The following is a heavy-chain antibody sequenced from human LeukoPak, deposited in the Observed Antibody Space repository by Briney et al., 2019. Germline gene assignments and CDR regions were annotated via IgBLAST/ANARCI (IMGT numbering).Heavy chain of an antibody. CDR1: GFTFSSYT. D-gene: IGHD3-22*01. J-gene: IGHJ4*02. CDR2: ISGSDDNT. Sequence: GGSLRLSCAASGFTFSSYTMHWIRQAPGKGLEWVSGISGSDDNTYYADSVKGRFTISRDNSKNTLYVQVNSLGTEDTAAYYCAKGSYYDSSGSFYFDYWGQGTLVTVSS. CDR3: AKGSYYDSSGSFYFDY. V-gene: IGHV3-23*01.